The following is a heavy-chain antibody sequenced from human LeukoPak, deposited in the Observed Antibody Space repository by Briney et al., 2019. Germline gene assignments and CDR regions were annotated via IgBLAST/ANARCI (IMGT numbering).Heavy chain of an antibody. J-gene: IGHJ4*02. CDR3: ARVNTMVRGVIGY. V-gene: IGHV1-8*01. CDR2: MNPNSGNT. CDR1: GYTFTSYD. D-gene: IGHD3-10*01. Sequence: EASVKVSCKASGYTFTSYDINWVRQATGQGLEWMGWMNPNSGNTGYAQKFQGRVTMTRNTSISTAYMELSSLRSEDTAVYYCARVNTMVRGVIGYWGQGTLVTVSS.